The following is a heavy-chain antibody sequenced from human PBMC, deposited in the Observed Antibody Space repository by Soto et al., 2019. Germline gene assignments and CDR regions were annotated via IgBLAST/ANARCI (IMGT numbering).Heavy chain of an antibody. V-gene: IGHV3-23*01. CDR1: GFTFSSYA. J-gene: IGHJ3*02. CDR2: ISGSGGST. D-gene: IGHD3-22*01. Sequence: QPGASLRLSCAASGFTFSSYAMSWVRHAPGKGLEWVSAISGSGGSTYYADSVKGRFTISRDNSKNTLYLQMNSLRAEDTAVYYCAKEADYYDSSGYYSGAFDIWGQGTMVTVSS. CDR3: AKEADYYDSSGYYSGAFDI.